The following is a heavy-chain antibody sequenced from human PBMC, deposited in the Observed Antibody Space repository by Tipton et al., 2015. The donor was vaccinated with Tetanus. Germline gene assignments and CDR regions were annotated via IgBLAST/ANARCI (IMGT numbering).Heavy chain of an antibody. V-gene: IGHV1-8*01. J-gene: IGHJ4*02. CDR2: MNPNSGNT. CDR3: AREVPATAIAWFMDY. CDR1: GYTFTSYD. Sequence: QSGPEVKKPGASVKVSCKASGYTFTSYDINWVRQATGQGLEWMGWMNPNSGNTGYAQKFQGRVTMTRNTSISTAYMELSSLRSGDTAVYYCAREVPATAIAWFMDYWGQGTLVTVSS. D-gene: IGHD2-2*01.